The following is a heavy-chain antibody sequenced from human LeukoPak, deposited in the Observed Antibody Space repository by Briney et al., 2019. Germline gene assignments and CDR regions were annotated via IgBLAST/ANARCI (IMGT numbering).Heavy chain of an antibody. Sequence: ASVKVSCKASGYTFTSYGISWVRQAPGQGLEWMGWISAYNGNTNYAQKLQGRVTMTTDTSTSTAYMELRSLRSDDTAVYYSARDLFIVVVPAADWFDPWGQGTLVTVSS. CDR2: ISAYNGNT. CDR3: ARDLFIVVVPAADWFDP. D-gene: IGHD2-2*01. V-gene: IGHV1-18*01. CDR1: GYTFTSYG. J-gene: IGHJ5*02.